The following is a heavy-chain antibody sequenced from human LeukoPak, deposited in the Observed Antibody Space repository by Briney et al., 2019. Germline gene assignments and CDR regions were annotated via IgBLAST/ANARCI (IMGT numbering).Heavy chain of an antibody. J-gene: IGHJ3*02. V-gene: IGHV5-51*01. Sequence: PGSSLKISCKGSGYSFTSYWIGWVRQVPGKGLEWMGVNYPGDSDARESPSFQGQVTISADKSITTAYLQWSSLKASDTAMYYCARHFGGSTRHAFDIWGQGTMVTVSS. CDR1: GYSFTSYW. D-gene: IGHD2-2*01. CDR3: ARHFGGSTRHAFDI. CDR2: NYPGDSDA.